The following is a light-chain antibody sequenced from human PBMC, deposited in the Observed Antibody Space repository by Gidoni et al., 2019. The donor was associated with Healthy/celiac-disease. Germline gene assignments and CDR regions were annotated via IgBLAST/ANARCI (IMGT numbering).Light chain of an antibody. V-gene: IGKV3-15*01. CDR3: QQYKNWPPAWT. CDR1: QSVSSN. J-gene: IGKJ1*01. CDR2: GAS. Sequence: EIVMPQSPATLSVSPGERATLSCRASQSVSSNLAWYQQKPGQAPRLLIYGASTRATGIPARFSGSGCGTEFTLTISSLQSEDVAVYYCQQYKNWPPAWTFGQGTKVEIK.